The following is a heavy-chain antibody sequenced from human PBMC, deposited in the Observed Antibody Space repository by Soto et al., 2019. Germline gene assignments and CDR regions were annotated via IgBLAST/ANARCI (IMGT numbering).Heavy chain of an antibody. Sequence: PSETLSLTCAVSGGSISSSNWWHWVRQPPGKGLEWIGEIHHSGTTNYNPSLKSRVAISVDKSKSQFSLKLNSVTAADTAVYYCARVRQYCSGTSCYLDPWGQGTLVTVSS. D-gene: IGHD2-2*01. CDR1: GGSISSSNW. J-gene: IGHJ5*02. CDR2: IHHSGTT. V-gene: IGHV4-4*02. CDR3: ARVRQYCSGTSCYLDP.